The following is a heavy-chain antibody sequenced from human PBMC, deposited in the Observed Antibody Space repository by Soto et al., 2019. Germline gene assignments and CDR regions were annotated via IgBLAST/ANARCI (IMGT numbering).Heavy chain of an antibody. D-gene: IGHD3-10*01. CDR2: IYTSGST. V-gene: IGHV4-4*07. J-gene: IGHJ3*01. CDR1: GGSISSYY. CDR3: ARVLLTLSPYGDPFDL. Sequence: PSETLSLTCTVSGGSISSYYWSWIRQPAGKGLEWIGRIYTSGSTNYNPSLKSRVTMSVDTSKNQFSLKLSSVTAADTAVYYCARVLLTLSPYGDPFDLWGQGTMVTVSS.